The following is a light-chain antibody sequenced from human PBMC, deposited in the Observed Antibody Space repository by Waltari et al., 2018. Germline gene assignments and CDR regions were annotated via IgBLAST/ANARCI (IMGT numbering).Light chain of an antibody. CDR3: MQSLQTPRT. V-gene: IGKV2-28*01. J-gene: IGKJ1*01. Sequence: IVMPQSPLSLPVTPGEPASISCKSGQRLLPSNGNTYLDWYLQKPGQSPQLLIALAFNRASGVPDRFSGSGSGTDFTLKISRVEAEDVGVYYCMQSLQTPRTFGQGTKLEIK. CDR1: QRLLPSNGNTY. CDR2: LAF.